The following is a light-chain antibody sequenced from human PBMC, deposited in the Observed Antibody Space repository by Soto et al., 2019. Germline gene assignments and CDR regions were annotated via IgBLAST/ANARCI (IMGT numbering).Light chain of an antibody. CDR2: DAS. CDR1: QSVSSY. V-gene: IGKV3-11*01. Sequence: EIVLTHSTSTPRSCPGPAATISCRASQSVSSYLAWYQQKPGQAPRLLIYDASNRATGIPARFSGSGSGTDFTLTISSLEPEDFAVYYCQQRSNSFGGGTKVDIK. J-gene: IGKJ4*01. CDR3: QQRSNS.